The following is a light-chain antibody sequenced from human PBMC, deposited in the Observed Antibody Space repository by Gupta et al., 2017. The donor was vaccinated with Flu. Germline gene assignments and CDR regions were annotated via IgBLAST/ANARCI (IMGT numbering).Light chain of an antibody. J-gene: IGKJ1*01. V-gene: IGKV1-5*03. CDR3: QQYDSYST. CDR2: KAS. Sequence: DIQMTQSPSTLSASVGDRVTITCRASQSISSWLAWYQQKPGKAPRLLIYKASRVQSGVPSRFSGSGSGTEFTLTSSSRQPDDFANYYCQQYDSYSTFGQGTKVEIK. CDR1: QSISSW.